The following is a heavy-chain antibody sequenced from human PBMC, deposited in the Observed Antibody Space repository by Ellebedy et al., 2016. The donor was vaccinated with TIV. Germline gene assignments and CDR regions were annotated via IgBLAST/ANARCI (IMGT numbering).Heavy chain of an antibody. Sequence: GESLKISCAASGFTFTTFWMSWVRQAPGKGLEWVGNINQDGSEKCYGDSVKGRFTISRDNAKNSLYLQMNSLRAEDTALYYCAKGLRRETVRGYYGAFDFWGPGTLVTVSS. CDR3: AKGLRRETVRGYYGAFDF. CDR2: INQDGSEK. V-gene: IGHV3-7*05. J-gene: IGHJ4*02. D-gene: IGHD3-22*01. CDR1: GFTFTTFW.